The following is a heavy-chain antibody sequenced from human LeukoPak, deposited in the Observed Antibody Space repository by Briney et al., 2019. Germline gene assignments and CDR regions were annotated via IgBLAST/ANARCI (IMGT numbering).Heavy chain of an antibody. D-gene: IGHD6-6*01. CDR3: ARGRGAARFVTIEFDY. V-gene: IGHV4-34*01. Sequence: SGALSLPFAVYGGSFSCYHWSWVRPPPGKGLGWDGEINHRGSTNYNPSLKSRVTMSVDTSKNQFSLKLSSVTAADTAVYYCARGRGAARFVTIEFDYWGQGALVTVSS. CDR2: INHRGST. J-gene: IGHJ4*02. CDR1: GGSFSCYH.